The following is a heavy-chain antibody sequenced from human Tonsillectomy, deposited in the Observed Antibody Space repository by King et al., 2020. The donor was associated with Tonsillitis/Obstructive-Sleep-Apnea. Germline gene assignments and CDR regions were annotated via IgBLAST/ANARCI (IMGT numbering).Heavy chain of an antibody. CDR1: GFTVSNHD. V-gene: IGHV3-53*01. J-gene: IGHJ4*02. D-gene: IGHD2-2*01. Sequence: VQLVESGGGFIQPGGSLRLSCSASGFTVSNHDMNWVRQAPGKGLEWVSVIYSGGSTYYADSVKGRFTVSRDTSKNTVYLQMNSLRVEDTAVYFCARADVPAVIDYWGQGSLVTVSS. CDR2: IYSGGST. CDR3: ARADVPAVIDY.